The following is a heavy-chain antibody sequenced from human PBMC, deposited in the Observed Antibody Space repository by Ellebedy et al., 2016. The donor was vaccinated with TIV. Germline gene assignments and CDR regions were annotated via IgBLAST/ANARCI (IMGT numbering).Heavy chain of an antibody. D-gene: IGHD3-9*01. CDR3: ARDDWGPAGP. J-gene: IGHJ5*02. CDR2: TDHDGRVK. CDR1: EFTFSDYH. V-gene: IGHV3-7*03. Sequence: GESLKISCAASEFTFSDYHMSWIRQAPGKGLEWVANTDHDGRVKFYVDSVEGRFTISRDNAKNSLYLQMNSLRAEDTAVYYCARDDWGPAGPWGQGTLVTVSS.